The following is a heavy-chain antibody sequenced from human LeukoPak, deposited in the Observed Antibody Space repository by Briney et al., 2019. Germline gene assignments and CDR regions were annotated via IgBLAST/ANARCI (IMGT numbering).Heavy chain of an antibody. Sequence: GASVKVSCKASGGTFISYAISWVRQAPGQGLEWMGGIIPIFGTANYAQKFQGRVTITADESTSTAYMELSSLRSEDTAVYYCARGKDTAMVSNYYYGMDVWGQGTTVTVSS. D-gene: IGHD5-18*01. V-gene: IGHV1-69*13. CDR3: ARGKDTAMVSNYYYGMDV. CDR1: GGTFISYA. CDR2: IIPIFGTA. J-gene: IGHJ6*02.